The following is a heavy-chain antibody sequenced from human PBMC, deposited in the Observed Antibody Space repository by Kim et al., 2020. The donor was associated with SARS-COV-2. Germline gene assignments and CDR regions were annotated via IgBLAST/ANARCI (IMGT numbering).Heavy chain of an antibody. CDR3: AKLVVVAASDAFDY. CDR2: ISYDGSNK. Sequence: GGSLRLSCAASGFTFSSYGMHWVRQAPGKGLEWVAVISYDGSNKYYADSVKGRFTISRDNSKNTLYLQMNSLRAEDTAVYYCAKLVVVAASDAFDYWGQGTLVTVSS. CDR1: GFTFSSYG. V-gene: IGHV3-30*18. J-gene: IGHJ4*02. D-gene: IGHD2-15*01.